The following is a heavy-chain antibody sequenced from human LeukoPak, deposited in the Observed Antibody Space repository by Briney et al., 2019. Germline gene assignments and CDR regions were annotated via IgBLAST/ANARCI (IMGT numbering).Heavy chain of an antibody. CDR1: GGSISSYY. CDR2: IYYSGST. CDR3: ARARGWSSPFDY. V-gene: IGHV4-59*12. D-gene: IGHD6-19*01. J-gene: IGHJ4*02. Sequence: SETLSLTCTVPGGSISSYYWSWIRQPPGKGLEWIGYIYYSGSTNYNPSLKSRVTISVDTSKNQFSLKLSSVTAADTAVYYCARARGWSSPFDYWGQGTLVTVSS.